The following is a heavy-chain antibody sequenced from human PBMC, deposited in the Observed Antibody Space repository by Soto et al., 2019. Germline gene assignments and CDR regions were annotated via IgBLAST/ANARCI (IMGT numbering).Heavy chain of an antibody. D-gene: IGHD1-26*01. Sequence: GGSLRLSCAASGFTFDDYGMSWVRQAPGKGLEWVSGINWNGGSTGYADSVKGRFTISRDNAKNSLYLQMNSLRAEDTALYYCASGVGATAIAAFDIWGQGTMVTVSS. CDR1: GFTFDDYG. CDR2: INWNGGST. J-gene: IGHJ3*02. CDR3: ASGVGATAIAAFDI. V-gene: IGHV3-20*04.